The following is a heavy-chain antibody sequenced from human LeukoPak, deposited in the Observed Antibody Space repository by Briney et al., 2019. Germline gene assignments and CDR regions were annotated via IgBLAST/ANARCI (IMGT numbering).Heavy chain of an antibody. Sequence: PGGSLRLSCAASGFTFSSYWMSWVRQAPGKGLEWVANIKQDGSEKYYVDSVKGRFTISRDNAKNSLYLQMNCLRAEDTAVYYCARSIRYYDILTGYYIEYYFDYWGQGTLVTVSS. D-gene: IGHD3-9*01. CDR1: GFTFSSYW. CDR2: IKQDGSEK. CDR3: ARSIRYYDILTGYYIEYYFDY. V-gene: IGHV3-7*01. J-gene: IGHJ4*02.